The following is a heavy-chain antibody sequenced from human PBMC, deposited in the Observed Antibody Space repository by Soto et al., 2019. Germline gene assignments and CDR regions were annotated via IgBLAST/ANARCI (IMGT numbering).Heavy chain of an antibody. V-gene: IGHV4-59*01. CDR1: GGSISSYY. Sequence: PSETLSLTCTVSGGSISSYYWSWIRQPPGKGLEWIGYIYYSGSTNYNPSLRSRVTISVDTSKNQFSLKLSSVTAADTAVYYCARGTSYGDYDYWGQGTLVTVSS. J-gene: IGHJ4*02. CDR3: ARGTSYGDYDY. CDR2: IYYSGST. D-gene: IGHD4-17*01.